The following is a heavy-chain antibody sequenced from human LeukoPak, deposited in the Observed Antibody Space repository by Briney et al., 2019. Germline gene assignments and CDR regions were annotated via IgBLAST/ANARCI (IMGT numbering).Heavy chain of an antibody. J-gene: IGHJ4*02. D-gene: IGHD3-9*01. CDR2: ISAYNGNT. V-gene: IGHV1-18*01. Sequence: ASVKVSCKASGYTFTSYGISWVRQAPGQGLEWMGWISAYNGNTNYAQKLQGRVTMTTDTSTRTTYMELRSLRADDPAVYYCARGYDILTAKTIHLDYWGQGTLVTVSS. CDR3: ARGYDILTAKTIHLDY. CDR1: GYTFTSYG.